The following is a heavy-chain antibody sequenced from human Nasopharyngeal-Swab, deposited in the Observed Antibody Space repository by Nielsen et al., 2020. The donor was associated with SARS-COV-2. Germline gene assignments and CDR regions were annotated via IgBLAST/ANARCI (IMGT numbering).Heavy chain of an antibody. D-gene: IGHD6-13*01. J-gene: IGHJ4*02. V-gene: IGHV3-74*01. CDR2: IKADGNHI. Sequence: GESLKISCAASGFTSGFTFSTYAMHWVRQALGKGLVWVSQIKADGNHITYADSVKGRFTISRDNAKNTLFLQMNSLRAEDTAVYYCARLHSSSWYFDYWGQGTLVTVSS. CDR1: GFTFSTYA. CDR3: ARLHSSSWYFDY.